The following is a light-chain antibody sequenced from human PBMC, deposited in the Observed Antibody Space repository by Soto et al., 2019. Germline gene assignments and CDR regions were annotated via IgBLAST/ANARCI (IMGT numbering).Light chain of an antibody. V-gene: IGKV1-5*03. J-gene: IGKJ2*01. CDR2: KAS. CDR1: QSISSW. Sequence: DIQMTQSPSTLSASVGDRVTMTCRASQSISSWLAWHQQKAGKAPKLLIYKASSLESGVRSRFSGSGSGTEFTLTISSLQPDDFATYYCQQYSSYSAYTFGQGTKLEIK. CDR3: QQYSSYSAYT.